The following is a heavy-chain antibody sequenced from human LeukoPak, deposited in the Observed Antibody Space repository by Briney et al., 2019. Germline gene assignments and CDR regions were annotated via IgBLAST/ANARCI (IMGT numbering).Heavy chain of an antibody. CDR3: AGGATVVTLDY. Sequence: GGSLRLSCAASRFTVSRNYMSWVRQAPGKGLEWVSVVYSSGSVSYADSVKGRFTISRDSSKNTVNLQMNSLRLEDTAVYYCAGGATVVTLDYWGQGNLATVSS. D-gene: IGHD4-23*01. V-gene: IGHV3-66*02. CDR2: VYSSGSV. J-gene: IGHJ4*02. CDR1: RFTVSRNY.